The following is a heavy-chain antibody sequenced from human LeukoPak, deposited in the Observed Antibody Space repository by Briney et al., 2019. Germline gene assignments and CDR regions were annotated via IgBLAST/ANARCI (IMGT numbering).Heavy chain of an antibody. J-gene: IGHJ4*02. CDR1: GFTFSSYG. D-gene: IGHD6-13*01. V-gene: IGHV3-33*01. CDR2: IWYDGSNK. CDR3: ARDPFLEQQLVNDY. Sequence: QTGGSLRLSCAASGFTFSSYGMHWVRQAPGKGLEWVAVIWYDGSNKYYADSVKGRFTISRDNSKNTLYLQMNSLRAEDTAVYYCARDPFLEQQLVNDYWGQGTLVTVSS.